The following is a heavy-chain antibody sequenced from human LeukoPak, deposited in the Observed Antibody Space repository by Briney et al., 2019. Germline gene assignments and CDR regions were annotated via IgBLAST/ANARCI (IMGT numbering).Heavy chain of an antibody. Sequence: SETLSLTCTVSGGSISSYFWNWIRQPPGKGLEWIGSIFYSGSTNYNPSLKSRVTISVDTSKNQFSLKLSSVTAADTAVYYCARGPGYSYGELWGQGTLVTVSS. CDR1: GGSISSYF. CDR2: IFYSGST. J-gene: IGHJ4*02. V-gene: IGHV4-59*01. CDR3: ARGPGYSYGEL. D-gene: IGHD5-18*01.